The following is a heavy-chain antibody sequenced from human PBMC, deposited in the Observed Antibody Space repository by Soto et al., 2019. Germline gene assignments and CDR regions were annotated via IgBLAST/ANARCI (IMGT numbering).Heavy chain of an antibody. V-gene: IGHV2-5*02. CDR3: VHRGLPPHCGENINSFDP. D-gene: IGHD2-21*01. Sequence: QITLKESGPTLLKPTQTLTLTCTFSGFSLSTTGVGVGWSRQPPGKALEWLGLIYWDDDKRYSPSLKSRPTITEDTSKHLVVLTINNMDPLDTATYCRVHRGLPPHCGENINSFDPWGPGTLVTVSS. CDR2: IYWDDDK. CDR1: GFSLSTTGVG. J-gene: IGHJ5*02.